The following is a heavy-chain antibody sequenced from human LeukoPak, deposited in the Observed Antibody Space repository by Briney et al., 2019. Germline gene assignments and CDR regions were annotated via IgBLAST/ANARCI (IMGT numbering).Heavy chain of an antibody. J-gene: IGHJ5*02. CDR3: ARGAIPGRMAAAGKSWFDP. V-gene: IGHV4-39*01. Sequence: PSETLSLTCTVSGGSISSGSYYWGWLRQPPGKGLEWIGNIYYNGNTHYNPSLKSRVSISVDTSKNQFSLKLSSVTAADTAVYYCARGAIPGRMAAAGKSWFDPWGQGTLVTVSS. D-gene: IGHD6-13*01. CDR1: GGSISSGSYY. CDR2: IYYNGNT.